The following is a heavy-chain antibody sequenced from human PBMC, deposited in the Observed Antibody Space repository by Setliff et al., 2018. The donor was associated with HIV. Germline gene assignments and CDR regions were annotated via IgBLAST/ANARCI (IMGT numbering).Heavy chain of an antibody. CDR2: IYYRGST. CDR3: VASPLLDIVIIPADTNLGSHWLDP. Sequence: SETLSLTCAVSGGSISSRNWWSWVRQHPGKGLEWSGEIYYRGSTNYNPSIKSRVTISVDKSKNQLSLKLSSVTAADTAVYYCVASPLLDIVIIPADTNLGSHWLDPWGQGTLVTVSS. CDR1: GGSISSRNW. V-gene: IGHV4-4*02. D-gene: IGHD2-2*03. J-gene: IGHJ5*02.